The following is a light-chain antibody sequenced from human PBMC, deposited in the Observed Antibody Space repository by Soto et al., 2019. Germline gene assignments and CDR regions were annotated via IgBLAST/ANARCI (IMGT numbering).Light chain of an antibody. CDR1: QSVSSSS. Sequence: EIVLTQSPGTLSLSPGEIATLSCRASQSVSSSSLAWYQQKRGQAPRLLIHDASSRATGIPDRFSGSGSGTDFTLTSSRLEPEDFAVYYCQQYGGSPRTFGQGTNVDIK. CDR2: DAS. CDR3: QQYGGSPRT. V-gene: IGKV3-20*01. J-gene: IGKJ1*01.